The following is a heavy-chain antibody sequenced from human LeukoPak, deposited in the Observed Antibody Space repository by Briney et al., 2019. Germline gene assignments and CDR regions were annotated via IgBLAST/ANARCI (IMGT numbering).Heavy chain of an antibody. J-gene: IGHJ4*02. D-gene: IGHD2-15*01. CDR2: ISNNGGYT. Sequence: GGSLRLSCAASGFTFSSYAISWVRQAPGKGLEWVSAISNNGGYTYYADSVQGRFTISRDNSKSTLCLQMNSLRAEDTAVYYCAKQLGYCSDGSCYFPYWGQGTLVTVSS. CDR3: AKQLGYCSDGSCYFPY. CDR1: GFTFSSYA. V-gene: IGHV3-23*01.